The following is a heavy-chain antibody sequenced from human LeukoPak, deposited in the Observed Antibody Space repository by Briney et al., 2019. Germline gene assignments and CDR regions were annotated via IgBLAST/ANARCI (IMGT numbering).Heavy chain of an antibody. CDR1: GFTFSNYC. CDR3: AGGPVAAVTNWFDP. CDR2: ISSSSSYI. D-gene: IGHD2-15*01. J-gene: IGHJ5*02. Sequence: GGSLRLSCAASGFTFSNYCMNWVRQAPGKGLEWVSSISSSSSYIYYADSVRGRFTISRDNAKNSLYLQTNSLRAEDTAVYYCAGGPVAAVTNWFDPWGQGTLVTVSS. V-gene: IGHV3-21*01.